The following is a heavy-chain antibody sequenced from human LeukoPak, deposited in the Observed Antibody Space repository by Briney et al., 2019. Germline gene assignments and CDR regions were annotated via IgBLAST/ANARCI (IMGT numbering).Heavy chain of an antibody. V-gene: IGHV4-39*01. D-gene: IGHD6-13*01. Sequence: SETLSPTCTVSGGSISSSSYYWGWIRQPPGKGLEWIGGIYYSGSTYYNPSLKSRVTISVDTSKNQFSLKLSSVTAADTAVYYCARHNPYSSSWPFFDYWGQGTLVTISS. CDR2: IYYSGST. CDR3: ARHNPYSSSWPFFDY. J-gene: IGHJ4*02. CDR1: GGSISSSSYY.